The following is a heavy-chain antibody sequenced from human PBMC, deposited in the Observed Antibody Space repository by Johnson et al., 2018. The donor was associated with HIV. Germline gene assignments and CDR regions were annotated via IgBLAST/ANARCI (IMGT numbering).Heavy chain of an antibody. J-gene: IGHJ3*02. CDR1: GFTFDDYG. V-gene: IGHV3-20*04. Sequence: VQLVESGGGVVRPGGSLRLSCAASGFTFDDYGMRWVRQAPGKGLEWVSGINWSGGSIGYADSVKGRFTISRDNAKNSLYLQMNSLRAEDTALYYCAKEAGNSSWIPLYDAFDIWGQGTMVTVSS. D-gene: IGHD6-13*01. CDR2: INWSGGSI. CDR3: AKEAGNSSWIPLYDAFDI.